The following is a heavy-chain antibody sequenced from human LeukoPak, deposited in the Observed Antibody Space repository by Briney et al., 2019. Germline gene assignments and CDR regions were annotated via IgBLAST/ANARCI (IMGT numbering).Heavy chain of an antibody. CDR2: INPNSGGT. J-gene: IGHJ6*02. CDR1: GGTFSNYA. D-gene: IGHD1-14*01. CDR3: RGGTGYYYYGMDV. V-gene: IGHV1-2*02. Sequence: ASVKVSCKASGGTFSNYAISWVRQAPGQGLEWMGWINPNSGGTNYAQKFQGRVTMTRDTSISTAYMELSRLRSDDTAVYYCRGGTGYYYYGMDVWGQGTTVTVSS.